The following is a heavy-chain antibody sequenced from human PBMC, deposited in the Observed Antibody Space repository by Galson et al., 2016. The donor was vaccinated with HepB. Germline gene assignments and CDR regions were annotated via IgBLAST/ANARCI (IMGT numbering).Heavy chain of an antibody. D-gene: IGHD6-13*01. CDR3: ARWIYSSSWYDNCFDP. V-gene: IGHV4-4*02. CDR1: GGSISSSNW. J-gene: IGHJ5*02. CDR2: IYHSGST. Sequence: LSLTCAVSGGSISSSNWWNWVRQPPGKGLEWIGEIYHSGSTNYNPSLESRVTISVDKSKNQFSLKLNSVTAADTAVYYCARWIYSSSWYDNCFDPWGQGTLVTVSS.